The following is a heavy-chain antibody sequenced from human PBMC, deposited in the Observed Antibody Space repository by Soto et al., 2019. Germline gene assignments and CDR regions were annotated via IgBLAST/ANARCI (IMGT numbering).Heavy chain of an antibody. Sequence: PETLSLTYAGSGGSIISSSWCHCVRQPPGTGLEWIGEIHHSGTTNYNPSLKSRVAISVDKSKNQFSLKLNSVTAADTAVYYCARVRQYCSGTSCYLDPWGQGTLVTVSS. CDR2: IHHSGTT. D-gene: IGHD2-2*01. V-gene: IGHV4-4*03. CDR1: GGSIISSSW. CDR3: ARVRQYCSGTSCYLDP. J-gene: IGHJ5*02.